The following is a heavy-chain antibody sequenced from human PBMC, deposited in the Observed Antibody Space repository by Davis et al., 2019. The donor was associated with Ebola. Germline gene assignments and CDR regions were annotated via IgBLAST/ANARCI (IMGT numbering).Heavy chain of an antibody. V-gene: IGHV3-30*18. CDR2: ISYDGSNK. CDR1: GFTFSCYG. D-gene: IGHD3-3*01. CDR3: AKRSGYWPYYYYGMDV. Sequence: GESLKISCAASGFTFSCYGMHWVRQAPGKGLEWVAVISYDGSNKYYADSVKGRFTISRDNSKNTLYLQMNSLRAEDTAVYYCAKRSGYWPYYYYGMDVWGQGTTVTVSS. J-gene: IGHJ6*02.